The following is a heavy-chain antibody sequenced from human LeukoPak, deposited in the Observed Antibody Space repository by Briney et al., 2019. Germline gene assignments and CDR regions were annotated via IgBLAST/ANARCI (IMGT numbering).Heavy chain of an antibody. Sequence: ASVNVSCKASGYTFTSYGISWVRQAPGQGLEWMGWISAYDNSTHYAQNLQGRVTMTTDTSSSTAYMELRSLRSDDTAVYYCAREEMTAPIHYWGQGTLVTVSS. V-gene: IGHV1-18*01. CDR3: AREEMTAPIHY. J-gene: IGHJ4*02. CDR1: GYTFTSYG. CDR2: ISAYDNST. D-gene: IGHD2-21*01.